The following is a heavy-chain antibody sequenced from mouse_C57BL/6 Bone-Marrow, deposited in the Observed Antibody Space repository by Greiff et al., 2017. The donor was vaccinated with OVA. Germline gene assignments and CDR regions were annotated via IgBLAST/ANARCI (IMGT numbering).Heavy chain of an antibody. CDR2: IYPYKGVS. V-gene: IGHV1-31*01. D-gene: IGHD4-1*01. J-gene: IGHJ2*01. Sequence: VQLQQSGPELVQPRSSVKISCKASGYSFPGSYMHWVKQSHGNSLDWIGYIYPYKGVSSYNQKFKGKATLTVDKSSSTAYMELRSLTSEDSAVDNCARLGGYYFDYWGQGTTRTVSA. CDR1: GYSFPGSY. CDR3: ARLGGYYFDY.